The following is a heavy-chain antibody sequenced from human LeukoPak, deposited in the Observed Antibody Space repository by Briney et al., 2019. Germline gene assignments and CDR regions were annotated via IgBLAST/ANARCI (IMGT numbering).Heavy chain of an antibody. J-gene: IGHJ4*02. CDR3: ARKAYSYGYALDS. CDR2: IYYSRST. CDR1: GGSISSGGYY. V-gene: IGHV4-39*01. Sequence: PSQTLSLTCTVSGGSISSGGYYWSWIRQPPGKGLEWIGSIYYSRSTYYNPSLKSRVTISVDTSKNQFSLKLSSVTAADTAVYYCARKAYSYGYALDSWGQGTLVTVSS. D-gene: IGHD5-18*01.